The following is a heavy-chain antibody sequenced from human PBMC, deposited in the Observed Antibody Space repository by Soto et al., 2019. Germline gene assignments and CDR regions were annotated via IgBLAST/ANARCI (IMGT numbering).Heavy chain of an antibody. V-gene: IGHV1-69*13. D-gene: IGHD5-18*01. CDR3: ARMSNTGMVTTRYYGMDV. CDR2: IIPIFGTA. Sequence: SVKVSCKASGYTFSSYGINWVRQAPGQGLEWLGWIIPIFGTANYAQKLQGRVTITADESTSTAYMELSSLSSEDTAVYYCARMSNTGMVTTRYYGMDVWGQGTTVPVSS. CDR1: GYTFSSYG. J-gene: IGHJ6*02.